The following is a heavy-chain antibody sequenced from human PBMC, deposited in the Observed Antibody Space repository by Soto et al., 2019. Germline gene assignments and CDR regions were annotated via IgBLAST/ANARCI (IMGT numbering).Heavy chain of an antibody. CDR1: GYTLTDHD. D-gene: IGHD1-26*01. V-gene: IGHV1-2*02. J-gene: IGHJ4*02. CDR3: ARGRVVGPSYYFDY. Sequence: ASVKVSCKAYGYTLTDHDIHWVRQAPGQGLEWMGWINPNSGGTKYAQKFQGRVIMTRDTSISTAYMELTRLRSDDTAVYDCARGRVVGPSYYFDYWGQGTLVTVSS. CDR2: INPNSGGT.